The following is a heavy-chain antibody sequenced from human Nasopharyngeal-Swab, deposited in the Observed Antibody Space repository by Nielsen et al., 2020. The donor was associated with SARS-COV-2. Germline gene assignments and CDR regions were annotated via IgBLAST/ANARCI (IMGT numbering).Heavy chain of an antibody. D-gene: IGHD3-10*01. CDR1: GFTFSSYE. Sequence: GESLKISCAASGFTFSSYEMNWVRQAPGKGLEWVSSISSSSSYIYYADSVKGRFTISRDNAKNSLYLQMNSLRAEDTAVYYCARDLYKVVRGVIGYWGQGTLVTVAS. CDR3: ARDLYKVVRGVIGY. J-gene: IGHJ4*02. V-gene: IGHV3-21*01. CDR2: ISSSSSYI.